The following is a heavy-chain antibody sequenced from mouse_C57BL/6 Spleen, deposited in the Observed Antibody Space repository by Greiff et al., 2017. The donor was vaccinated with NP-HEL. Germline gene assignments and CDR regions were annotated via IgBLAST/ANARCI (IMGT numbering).Heavy chain of an antibody. Sequence: VQRVESGAELARPGASVKLSCKASGYTFTSYGISWVKQRTGQGLEWIGEIYPRSGNTYYNEKFKGKATLTADKSSSTAYMELRSLTSEDSAGYFCARGGGTEYFDVWGTGTTVTVSS. CDR2: IYPRSGNT. J-gene: IGHJ1*03. D-gene: IGHD4-1*01. CDR1: GYTFTSYG. V-gene: IGHV1-81*01. CDR3: ARGGGTEYFDV.